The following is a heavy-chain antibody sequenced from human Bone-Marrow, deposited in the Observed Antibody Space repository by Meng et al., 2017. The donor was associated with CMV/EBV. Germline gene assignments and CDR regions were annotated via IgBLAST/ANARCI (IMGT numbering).Heavy chain of an antibody. CDR3: ARDRGWYDFWSGYTVGAFDI. V-gene: IGHV1-2*02. Sequence: ASVKVSCKGCGYTFTVYYMHWVRQAPGKGLEWMGWINPNSGGTNYAQKLQGRVTMTRDTSISTAYMELSRLRSDDTAVYYCARDRGWYDFWSGYTVGAFDIWGQGTMVTVSS. CDR1: GYTFTVYY. CDR2: INPNSGGT. J-gene: IGHJ3*02. D-gene: IGHD3-3*01.